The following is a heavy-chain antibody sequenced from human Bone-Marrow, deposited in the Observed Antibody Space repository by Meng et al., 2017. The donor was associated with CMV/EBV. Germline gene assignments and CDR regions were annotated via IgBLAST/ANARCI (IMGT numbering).Heavy chain of an antibody. CDR1: GFTFSDYY. J-gene: IGHJ2*01. V-gene: IGHV3-11*04. CDR2: ISSSGSTI. Sequence: GESLKISCAASGFTFSDYYMSWIRQAPGKGLEWVSYISSSGSTIYYADSVKGRFTISRDNAKNSMYLQMNSLRAEDTAVYYGATYSSSQFSWYFDPWGRGTLVTVSS. D-gene: IGHD6-6*01. CDR3: ATYSSSQFSWYFDP.